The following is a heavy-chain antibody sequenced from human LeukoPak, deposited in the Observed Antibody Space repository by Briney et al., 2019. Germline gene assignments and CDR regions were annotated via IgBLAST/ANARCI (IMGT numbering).Heavy chain of an antibody. D-gene: IGHD2-2*01. CDR1: GFTFDDYG. J-gene: IGHJ4*02. CDR3: ARDLPPYCSSTSCSSLYGY. V-gene: IGHV3-20*04. Sequence: GGSLRLSCAASGFTFDDYGMSWVRQAPGKGLEWVSGINWNGGSTGYADSVKGRFTISRDNAKNSLYLQMNSLRAEDTALYYCARDLPPYCSSTSCSSLYGYWGQGTLVTVSS. CDR2: INWNGGST.